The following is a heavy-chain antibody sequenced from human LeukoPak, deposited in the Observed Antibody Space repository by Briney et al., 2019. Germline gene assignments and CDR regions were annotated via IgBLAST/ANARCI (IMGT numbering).Heavy chain of an antibody. CDR1: GGSISSYY. V-gene: IGHV4-59*01. J-gene: IGHJ6*02. CDR3: ARDRGSGIHHYYYCYGMDV. Sequence: PSETLSLTCTVSGGSISSYYWSWIRQPPGKGLEWIGYIYYSGSTNYNPSLKSRVTISVDTSKNQFSLKLSSVTAADTAVYYCARDRGSGIHHYYYCYGMDVWGQGTTVTVSS. CDR2: IYYSGST. D-gene: IGHD1-26*01.